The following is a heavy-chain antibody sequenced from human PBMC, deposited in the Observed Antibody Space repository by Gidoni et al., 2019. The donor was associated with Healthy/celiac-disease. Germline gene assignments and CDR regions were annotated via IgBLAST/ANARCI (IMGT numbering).Heavy chain of an antibody. CDR3: AKDRDIVVVEMGFDY. Sequence: EMQLVESGGGLVQPWGYLRLSCAASGFTFRRDAMSWVCQAPGKGLEWVSALGGRCGSTYYADSVKGRFTISRDNSKNTLYLQMTSLRAEDTAVYYCAKDRDIVVVEMGFDYWGQGTLVTVSS. J-gene: IGHJ4*02. CDR1: GFTFRRDA. V-gene: IGHV3-23*04. CDR2: LGGRCGST. D-gene: IGHD2-15*01.